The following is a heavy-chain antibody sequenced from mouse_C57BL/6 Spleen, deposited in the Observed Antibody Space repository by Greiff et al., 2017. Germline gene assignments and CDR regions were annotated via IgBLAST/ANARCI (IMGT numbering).Heavy chain of an antibody. J-gene: IGHJ3*01. CDR1: GFTFSDYG. CDR3: ASPGAY. V-gene: IGHV5-17*01. Sequence: EVKLVESGGGLVKPGGSLKLSCAASGFTFSDYGMHWVRQAPEKGLEWVAYISSGSSTIYYADTVKGRFTISRDNAKNTLFLQMTSLRSEDTAMYYCASPGAYWGQGTLVTVSA. CDR2: ISSGSSTI.